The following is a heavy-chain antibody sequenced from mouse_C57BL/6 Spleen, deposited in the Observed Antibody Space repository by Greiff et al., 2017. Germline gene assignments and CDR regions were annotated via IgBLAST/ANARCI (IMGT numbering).Heavy chain of an antibody. Sequence: VQLVESGPGLVAPSQSLSITCTVSGFSLTSYGVSWVRQPTGKGLEWLGVICGDGSTNYHSALISRLSISKDNSKSQVFLKLNRLQTDDTATYYCAKDYYCNLYAMDYWGQGTSVTVSS. J-gene: IGHJ4*01. CDR1: GFSLTSYG. CDR3: AKDYYCNLYAMDY. V-gene: IGHV2-3*01. D-gene: IGHD2-1*01. CDR2: ICGDGST.